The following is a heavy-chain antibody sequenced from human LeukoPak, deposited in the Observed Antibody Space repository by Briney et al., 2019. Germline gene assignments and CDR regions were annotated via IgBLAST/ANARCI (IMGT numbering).Heavy chain of an antibody. J-gene: IGHJ5*02. CDR1: GYTLTELS. CDR2: FDLEDDET. Sequence: ASVKVSCKVSGYTLTELSMHWVRQAPGKGLEWMGGFDLEDDETIYAQKFQGRVTITADESTRTAYMELSSLRSEDTAVYYCARDPPDPWGQGALVTVSS. V-gene: IGHV1-24*01. CDR3: ARDPPDP.